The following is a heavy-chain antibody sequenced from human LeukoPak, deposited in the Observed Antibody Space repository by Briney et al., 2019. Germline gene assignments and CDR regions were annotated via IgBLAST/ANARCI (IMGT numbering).Heavy chain of an antibody. CDR3: ARDLSGVTGYTYGRGIDY. V-gene: IGHV3-7*01. J-gene: IGHJ4*02. Sequence: GGSLRLSCAASGFTFSSYTVNWVRQAPGKGLEWVANIKEDGSEKYYVDSVKGRFTISRDNAKTSLYLQMNSLRAEDTAVYYCARDLSGVTGYTYGRGIDYWGQGTLVTVSS. D-gene: IGHD5-18*01. CDR2: IKEDGSEK. CDR1: GFTFSSYT.